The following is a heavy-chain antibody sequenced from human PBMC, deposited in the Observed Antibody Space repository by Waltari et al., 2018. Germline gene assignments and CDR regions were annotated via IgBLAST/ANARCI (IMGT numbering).Heavy chain of an antibody. CDR1: TFSFKTYV. CDR3: ATSFLWSGEGSF. V-gene: IGHV3-23*01. J-gene: IGHJ4*02. CDR2: IRMVGYKT. D-gene: IGHD3-10*01. Sequence: EVRMLQSGGGLVQPGGSLRLSCTGSTFSFKTYVMSWVRQAPGKGREWVASIRMVGYKTSYADSVKGRFTVSRDNSDNTRFLHRTSLRADDTAVYYWATSFLWSGEGSFWGQGALVTVSS.